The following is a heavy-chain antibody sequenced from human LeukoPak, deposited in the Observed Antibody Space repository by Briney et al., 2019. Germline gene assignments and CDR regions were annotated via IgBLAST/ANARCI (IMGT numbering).Heavy chain of an antibody. CDR2: ISAYNGNT. J-gene: IGHJ4*02. D-gene: IGHD3-9*01. Sequence: ASVKVSCKASGYTFTSYGISWVRQAPGQGLEWMGWISAYNGNTNYAQKLQGRVTMTTDTSTSTAYMELRSLRSDDTAVYYCARGATYYDILTGYCDYWGQGTLVTVSS. CDR3: ARGATYYDILTGYCDY. CDR1: GYTFTSYG. V-gene: IGHV1-18*01.